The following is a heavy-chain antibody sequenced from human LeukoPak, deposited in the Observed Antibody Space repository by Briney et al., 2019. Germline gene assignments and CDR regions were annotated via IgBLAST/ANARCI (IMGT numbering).Heavy chain of an antibody. D-gene: IGHD5-12*01. CDR1: GFTFGDYA. CDR3: TRFVVATIKYYYYYMDV. Sequence: GGSLRLSCTASGFTFGDYAMSWVRQAPGKGLEWVGFIRSKAYGGTTEYAASVKGRFTISRDDSKSIAYLQMNSLKTEDTAVYYCTRFVVATIKYYYYYMDVWGKGTTVTVSS. V-gene: IGHV3-49*04. J-gene: IGHJ6*03. CDR2: IRSKAYGGTT.